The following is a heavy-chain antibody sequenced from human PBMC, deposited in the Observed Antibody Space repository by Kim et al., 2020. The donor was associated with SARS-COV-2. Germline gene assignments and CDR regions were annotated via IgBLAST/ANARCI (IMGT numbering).Heavy chain of an antibody. CDR1: GFTFSSYA. V-gene: IGHV3-23*01. Sequence: GGSLRLSCAASGFTFSSYAMNWVRQAPGKGLEWVSVISRSGGDTYYADSVKGRFTISRDNSKNTLYLQMNSLRAEDTAVYYCCGKTVGPGGWFDPWGQGTLVTVSS. J-gene: IGHJ5*02. CDR2: ISRSGGDT. CDR3: CGKTVGPGGWFDP. D-gene: IGHD2-15*01.